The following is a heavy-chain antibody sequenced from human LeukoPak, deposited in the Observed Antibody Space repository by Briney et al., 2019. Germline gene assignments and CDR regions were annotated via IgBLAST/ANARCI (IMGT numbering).Heavy chain of an antibody. CDR3: TRVDGSSWYGVYYFGY. CDR1: GFTFGDYA. CDR2: IRSKAYGGTT. D-gene: IGHD6-13*01. Sequence: GGSLRLSCTASGFTFGDYAMSWFRQAPGKGLEWVGFIRSKAYGGTTEYAASVKGRFTISRDDSKSIAYLQMNSLKTEDTAVYYCTRVDGSSWYGVYYFGYWGQGTLVTVSS. J-gene: IGHJ4*02. V-gene: IGHV3-49*03.